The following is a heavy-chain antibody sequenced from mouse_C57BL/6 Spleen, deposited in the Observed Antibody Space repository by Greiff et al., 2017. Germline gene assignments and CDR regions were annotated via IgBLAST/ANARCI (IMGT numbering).Heavy chain of an antibody. CDR2: ISYSGST. J-gene: IGHJ1*03. V-gene: IGHV3-1*01. D-gene: IGHD1-1*01. CDR1: GYSITSGYD. Sequence: EVQLVESGPGLVKPSQSLSLTCTVTGYSITSGYDWHWIRHFPGNKLEWMGYISYSGSTNYNPSLKSRISITHDTSKNHFFLKLNSVTTEDTATYYCARADGSLWYFDVWGTGTTVTVSS. CDR3: ARADGSLWYFDV.